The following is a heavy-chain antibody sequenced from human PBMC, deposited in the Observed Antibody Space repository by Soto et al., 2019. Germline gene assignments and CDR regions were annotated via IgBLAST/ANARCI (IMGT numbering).Heavy chain of an antibody. D-gene: IGHD1-26*01. CDR1: GFTFSTYW. CDR3: ATVAPGSYDWFDP. J-gene: IGHJ5*02. Sequence: EVQLVESGGGLGQPGGSLRLSCAASGFTFSTYWMHWVRQAPGKGLVWVSRINSDGSRTYYADSVKGRFTTFRDSAKNAVYLQLNLLTAEDTAVYYCATVAPGSYDWFDPWGQGTLVTVSS. CDR2: INSDGSRT. V-gene: IGHV3-74*01.